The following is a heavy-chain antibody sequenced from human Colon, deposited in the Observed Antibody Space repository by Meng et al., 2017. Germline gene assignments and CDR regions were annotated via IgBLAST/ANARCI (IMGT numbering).Heavy chain of an antibody. CDR1: GGSVSSAGYQ. CDR2: AST. V-gene: IGHV4-61*08. CDR3: ARDHMGSLDY. D-gene: IGHD1-26*01. Sequence: QGQLQGAGPVLVRPSLTLSFIFSVAGGSVSSAGYQWSWIRQPPGKGLEWIGYASTNYNPSLKSRVTISVDTSKNQFSLRLTSVTAADTAVYYCARDHMGSLDYWGQGILVTVSS. J-gene: IGHJ4*02.